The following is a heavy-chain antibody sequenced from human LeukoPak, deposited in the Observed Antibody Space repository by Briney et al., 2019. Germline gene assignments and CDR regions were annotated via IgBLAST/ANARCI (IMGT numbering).Heavy chain of an antibody. V-gene: IGHV4-34*01. CDR1: GGSFSGYY. D-gene: IGHD3-16*02. Sequence: SETLSLTCAVYGGSFSGYYWSWIRQPPGKGLEWIGEINHSGSTNYNPSLKSRGTISVDTYKNQFSLKLSSVTAADTAVYYCARGGYYDYVWGSYRRMPFDYWGQGTLVTVSS. CDR3: ARGGYYDYVWGSYRRMPFDY. J-gene: IGHJ4*02. CDR2: INHSGST.